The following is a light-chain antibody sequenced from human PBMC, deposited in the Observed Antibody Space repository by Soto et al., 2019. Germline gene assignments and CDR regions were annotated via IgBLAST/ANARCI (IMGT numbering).Light chain of an antibody. J-gene: IGKJ1*01. CDR1: QSISSY. CDR2: TAS. CDR3: QQYNDNWT. V-gene: IGKV1-8*01. Sequence: AIRMTQSPSSFSASTGDRVTITCRASQSISSYLAWYQQKPGKAPKLLIYTASTLQSGVPSRFSGSGSGTEFTLAISSLQPDDSATYYCQQYNDNWTFGQGTKV.